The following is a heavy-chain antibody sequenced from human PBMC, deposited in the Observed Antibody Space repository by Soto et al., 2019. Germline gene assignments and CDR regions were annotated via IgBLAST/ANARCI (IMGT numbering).Heavy chain of an antibody. Sequence: GGSLRLSCAASGFTFSSYGMHWVRQAPGKGLEWVTFISYDGSDKYYAESVKGRFTISRDNPKNTLYLQMNSLRAEDTAVYYCAKDYYDRSGPNYFDYWGQGTLVTVSA. V-gene: IGHV3-30*18. J-gene: IGHJ4*02. CDR3: AKDYYDRSGPNYFDY. CDR1: GFTFSSYG. CDR2: ISYDGSDK. D-gene: IGHD3-22*01.